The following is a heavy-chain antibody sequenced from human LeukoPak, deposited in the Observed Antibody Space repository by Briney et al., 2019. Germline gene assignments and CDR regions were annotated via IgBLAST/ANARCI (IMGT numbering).Heavy chain of an antibody. Sequence: GGSLRLSCATSGFTFGGSAIHWVRQASGQGLEWVGRIRSKANSYATTDAASVKGRFTISRDDSKNTAYLQMNSLKTEDTAVYYCTRPSYDSSVSGVVYWGQGTLVTVSS. J-gene: IGHJ4*02. D-gene: IGHD3-22*01. CDR2: IRSKANSYAT. V-gene: IGHV3-73*01. CDR3: TRPSYDSSVSGVVY. CDR1: GFTFGGSA.